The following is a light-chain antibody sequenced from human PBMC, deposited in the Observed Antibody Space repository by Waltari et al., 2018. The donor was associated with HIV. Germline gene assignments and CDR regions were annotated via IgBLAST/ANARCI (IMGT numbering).Light chain of an antibody. J-gene: IGKJ4*01. V-gene: IGKV2-28*01. CDR3: MQALESPLT. CDR1: ESPLKSNGYMY. Sequence: DIVMTQSPVSLPVPPGEPASISCRSSESPLKSNGYMYLDWDLQKPGQYPKLLLFLGSNRAPGVPDRFSGSGSATEFTLKISKVEAEDVGVYYCMQALESPLTFGGGTRMDLK. CDR2: LGS.